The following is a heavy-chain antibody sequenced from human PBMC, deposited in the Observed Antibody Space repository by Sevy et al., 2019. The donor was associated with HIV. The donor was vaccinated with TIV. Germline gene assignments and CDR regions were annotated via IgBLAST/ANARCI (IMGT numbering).Heavy chain of an antibody. D-gene: IGHD3-3*01. CDR1: GFSFSSYA. CDR3: ARRPDLGVVILTGVLDV. J-gene: IGHJ6*02. CDR2: ISGSGGST. V-gene: IGHV3-23*01. Sequence: GGSLRLSCAASGFSFSSYAMSWVRQTPGKGLQWVSVISGSGGSTYYADSVKGRFPIFRDNSRNTVYLQMNSLRAEDPAVYYCARRPDLGVVILTGVLDVWGQGTTVTVSS.